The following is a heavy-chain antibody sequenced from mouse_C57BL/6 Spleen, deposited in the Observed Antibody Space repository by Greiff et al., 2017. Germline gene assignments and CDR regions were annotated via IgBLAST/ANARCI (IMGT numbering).Heavy chain of an antibody. CDR3: ARRADYYGSSYDWYFDV. CDR2: IYWDDDK. D-gene: IGHD1-1*01. CDR1: GFSLSTSGMG. V-gene: IGHV8-12*01. Sequence: VKLQESGPGILQSSQTLSLTCSFSGFSLSTSGMGVSWIRQPSGKGLEWLAHIYWDDDKRYNPSLKSRLTISKDTSRNQVFLKITSLDPADTATYYCARRADYYGSSYDWYFDVWGTGTTVTVSS. J-gene: IGHJ1*03.